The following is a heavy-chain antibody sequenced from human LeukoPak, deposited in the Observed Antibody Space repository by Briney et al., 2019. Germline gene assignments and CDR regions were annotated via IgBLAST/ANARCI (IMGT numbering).Heavy chain of an antibody. CDR2: IKSSADGGAT. J-gene: IGHJ4*02. D-gene: IGHD2-8*02. Sequence: GSLRLSCAASGFTFSDAWLSWVRQAPGKGLEWVGRIKSSADGGATDYAAPVKGRFTVSRDDSKDTLYLQMNSLKTEDTAVYYCSLRYCSGTSCPGYWGQGTLVTVSS. CDR3: SLRYCSGTSCPGY. CDR1: GFTFSDAW. V-gene: IGHV3-15*01.